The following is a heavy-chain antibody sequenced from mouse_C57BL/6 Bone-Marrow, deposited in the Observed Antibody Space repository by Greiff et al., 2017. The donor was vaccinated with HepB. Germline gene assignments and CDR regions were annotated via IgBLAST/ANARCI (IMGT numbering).Heavy chain of an antibody. D-gene: IGHD2-4*01. CDR2: INPNNGGT. Sequence: EVQLQQSGPELVKPGASVKISCKASGYTFTDYYMNWVKQSHGKSLEWIGDINPNNGGTSYNQKFKGKATLTVDKSSSTAYMELRSLTSEDSAVYYCARWGYDYDSPPWFAYWGQGTLVTVSA. CDR1: GYTFTDYY. CDR3: ARWGYDYDSPPWFAY. J-gene: IGHJ3*01. V-gene: IGHV1-26*01.